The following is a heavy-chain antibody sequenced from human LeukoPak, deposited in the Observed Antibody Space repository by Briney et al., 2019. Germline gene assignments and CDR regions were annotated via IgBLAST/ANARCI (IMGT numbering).Heavy chain of an antibody. CDR1: GFTFSSYW. CDR3: ARGLGGHWFDP. CDR2: INSDGSST. Sequence: PGGSLRLSCAASGFTFSSYWMHWVRQAPGKGLVWVSRINSDGSSTSYADSVKGRFTISRDNAKNTLYLQMNSLRAGDTAVYYCARGLGGHWFDPWGQGTLVTVSS. J-gene: IGHJ5*02. V-gene: IGHV3-74*01. D-gene: IGHD3-10*01.